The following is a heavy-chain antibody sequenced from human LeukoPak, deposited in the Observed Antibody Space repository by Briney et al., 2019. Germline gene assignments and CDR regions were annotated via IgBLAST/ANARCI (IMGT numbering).Heavy chain of an antibody. Sequence: VSVKVSCKASGYTFTSYDINWVRQATGQGLEWMGWMNPDSGNTGYAQKFQGRVTITRNTSISTAYMELSSLRSEDTAVYYCARRVAAAQRRDYCYYMDVWGKGTTVTVSS. J-gene: IGHJ6*03. V-gene: IGHV1-8*03. CDR2: MNPDSGNT. CDR1: GYTFTSYD. D-gene: IGHD6-13*01. CDR3: ARRVAAAQRRDYCYYMDV.